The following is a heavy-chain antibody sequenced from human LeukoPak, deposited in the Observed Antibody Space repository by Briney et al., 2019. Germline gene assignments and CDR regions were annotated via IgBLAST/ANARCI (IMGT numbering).Heavy chain of an antibody. J-gene: IGHJ3*02. Sequence: PGGSLRLSCAASGFTVSSNYMSWVRQAPGKGLEWVSVIYSGGSTYYADSVKGRFTISRDNSKNTLYLQMNSLRAEDTAVYYCARDRSGMDYGDYEHAFDIWGQGTMVTVSS. CDR1: GFTVSSNY. V-gene: IGHV3-66*01. CDR2: IYSGGST. D-gene: IGHD4-17*01. CDR3: ARDRSGMDYGDYEHAFDI.